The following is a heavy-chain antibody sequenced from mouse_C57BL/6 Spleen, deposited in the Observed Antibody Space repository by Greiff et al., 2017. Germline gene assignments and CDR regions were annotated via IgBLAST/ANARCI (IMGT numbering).Heavy chain of an antibody. V-gene: IGHV1-55*01. CDR3: ARYPPQLAWFAY. Sequence: QVQLQQPGAELVKPGASVKMSCKASGYTFTSYWITWVKQRPGQGLEWIGDLYPGSGSTNYNEKFKSKATLTVDTSSSPAYMQLSSLTSEDSAVYYCARYPPQLAWFAYWGQGTLVTVSA. CDR2: LYPGSGST. CDR1: GYTFTSYW. D-gene: IGHD4-1*02. J-gene: IGHJ3*01.